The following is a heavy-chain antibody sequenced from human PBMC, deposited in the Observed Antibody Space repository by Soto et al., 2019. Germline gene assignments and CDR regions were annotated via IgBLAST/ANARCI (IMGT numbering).Heavy chain of an antibody. CDR2: IYWNDDK. CDR1: GASIRSYYW. D-gene: IGHD2-2*03. V-gene: IGHV2-5*01. Sequence: TLSLTCSVSGASIRSYYWHWIRQPPGKGLEWVALIYWNDDKRYSPSLKSRLTITKDTSKKQVVLTMTNMDPEDTATYYCAHKMDNVDWFGPWGRGTQVTVSS. J-gene: IGHJ5*02. CDR3: AHKMDNVDWFGP.